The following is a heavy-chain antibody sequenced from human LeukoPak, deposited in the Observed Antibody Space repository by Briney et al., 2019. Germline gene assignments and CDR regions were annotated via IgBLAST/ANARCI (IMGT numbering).Heavy chain of an antibody. CDR2: IYISGST. D-gene: IGHD2-21*01. CDR1: GGSISSYY. J-gene: IGHJ4*02. Sequence: SETLSLTCTVSGGSISSYYWSWIRQPAGKGLEWIGRIYISGSTDYNPSLKSRVTMSVDTSKNQFSLKLSSVTAADTAVYYCARGLGQFRLAHFDYWGQGTLVTVSS. CDR3: ARGLGQFRLAHFDY. V-gene: IGHV4-4*07.